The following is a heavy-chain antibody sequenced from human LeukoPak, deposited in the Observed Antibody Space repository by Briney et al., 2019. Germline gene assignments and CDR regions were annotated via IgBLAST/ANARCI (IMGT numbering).Heavy chain of an antibody. CDR3: ARGGYFDWSVDY. J-gene: IGHJ4*02. Sequence: PSETLSLTCTVSGGSISSYYWSWIRQPPGKGLEWIGYIYYSGSTNYNPSLKSRVTISVDTSKNQFSLKLSSVTAADTAVYYCARGGYFDWSVDYWGQGTLVTVSS. CDR2: IYYSGST. V-gene: IGHV4-59*01. D-gene: IGHD3-9*01. CDR1: GGSISSYY.